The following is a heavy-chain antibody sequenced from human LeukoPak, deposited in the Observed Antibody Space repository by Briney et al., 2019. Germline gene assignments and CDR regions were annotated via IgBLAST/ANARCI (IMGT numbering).Heavy chain of an antibody. CDR3: ARDSIAVAGTVDY. D-gene: IGHD6-19*01. CDR1: GGSISSSSYY. Sequence: PSETLSLTFTVSGGSISSSSYYWGWIRQPPGEGLEWIGSIYYSGSTYYNPSLKSRVTISVDTSKNQFSLKLSSVTAADTAVYYCARDSIAVAGTVDYWGQGTLVTVSS. V-gene: IGHV4-39*07. CDR2: IYYSGST. J-gene: IGHJ4*02.